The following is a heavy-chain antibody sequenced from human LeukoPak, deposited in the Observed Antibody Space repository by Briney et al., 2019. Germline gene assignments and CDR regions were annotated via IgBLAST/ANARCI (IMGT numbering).Heavy chain of an antibody. CDR2: IYTSGST. J-gene: IGHJ4*02. CDR1: GGSISSGSYY. CDR3: ARDEDDIVVVPAATPLGY. Sequence: SETLSLTCTVSGGSISSGSYYWSWIRQPAGKGLEWIGRIYTSGSTNYNPSLKSRVTISVDTSKSQFSLKLSSVTAADTAVYYCARDEDDIVVVPAATPLGYWGQGTLVTVSS. D-gene: IGHD2-2*01. V-gene: IGHV4-61*02.